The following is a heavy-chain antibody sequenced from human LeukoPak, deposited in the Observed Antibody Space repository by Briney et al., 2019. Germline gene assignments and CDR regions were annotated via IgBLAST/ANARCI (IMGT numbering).Heavy chain of an antibody. V-gene: IGHV4-59*08. J-gene: IGHJ6*03. CDR1: NGSFSTYY. CDR3: ARAGDGYYYYYMDV. CDR2: IFSSESSNT. D-gene: IGHD5-24*01. Sequence: PSETLSVTCSVSNGSFSTYYWGWIRQPPGKRLEWIGYIFSSESSNTNYNPTLNGRVTISVDTSKNQFSLTLNSVTAADTAVYYCARAGDGYYYYYMDVWGKGTTVTVSS.